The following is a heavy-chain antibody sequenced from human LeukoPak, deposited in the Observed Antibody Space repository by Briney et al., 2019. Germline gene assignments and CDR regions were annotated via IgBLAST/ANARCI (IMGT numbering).Heavy chain of an antibody. CDR1: GDSISNFY. Sequence: PSETLSLTCTVSGDSISNFYWSWIRQPPGKGLEWIGYIYYSGTTYYNPSLKSRVTISVDTSKDQFSLKLSSVTAADTAVYYCARDRGGSDWNYQFDYWGQGTLVTVSS. CDR3: ARDRGGSDWNYQFDY. V-gene: IGHV4-59*12. D-gene: IGHD1-7*01. CDR2: IYYSGTT. J-gene: IGHJ4*02.